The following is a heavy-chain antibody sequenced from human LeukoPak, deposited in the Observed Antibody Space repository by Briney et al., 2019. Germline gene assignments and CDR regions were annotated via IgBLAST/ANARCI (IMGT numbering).Heavy chain of an antibody. D-gene: IGHD1-26*01. V-gene: IGHV3-33*01. Sequence: GGSLRLSCAASGFXFSSYGIHWVRQAPGKGQEWVAVIWYDGSNKYYADSVKGRFTISRDNSKNTLYLQMNSLRAEDTAVYYCARDRGVGAPGAFDIWGQGTMVTVSS. CDR3: ARDRGVGAPGAFDI. CDR1: GFXFSSYG. J-gene: IGHJ3*02. CDR2: IWYDGSNK.